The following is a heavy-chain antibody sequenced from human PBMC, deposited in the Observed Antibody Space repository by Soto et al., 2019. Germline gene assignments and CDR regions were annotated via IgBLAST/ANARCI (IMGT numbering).Heavy chain of an antibody. V-gene: IGHV1-69*02. CDR3: ARANSSGWYANADYYFDY. J-gene: IGHJ4*02. Sequence: SVKVSCKASGGTFSSYTISWVRQAPGQGLEWMGRIIPILGIANYAQKFQGRVTITADKSTSTAYMELSSLRSEDTAVYYCARANSSGWYANADYYFDYWGQGTLVTVSS. CDR1: GGTFSSYT. CDR2: IIPILGIA. D-gene: IGHD6-19*01.